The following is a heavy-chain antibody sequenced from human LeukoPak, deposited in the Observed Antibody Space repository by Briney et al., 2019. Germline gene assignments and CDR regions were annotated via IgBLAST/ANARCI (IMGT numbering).Heavy chain of an antibody. J-gene: IGHJ4*02. Sequence: GGSLRLSCAASGFTFSSYGMHWVRQAPGKGLEWVAVISYDGSNKYYADSVKGRFTISRDNSKNTLYLQMNSLRAEDTAVYYCAKDPSSSSFVGPPDYWGQGTLVTVSS. CDR2: ISYDGSNK. D-gene: IGHD6-6*01. V-gene: IGHV3-30*18. CDR1: GFTFSSYG. CDR3: AKDPSSSSFVGPPDY.